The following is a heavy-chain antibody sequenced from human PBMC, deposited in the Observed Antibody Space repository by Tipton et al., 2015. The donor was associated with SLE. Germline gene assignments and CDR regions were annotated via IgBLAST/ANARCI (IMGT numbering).Heavy chain of an antibody. V-gene: IGHV3-9*01. Sequence: RSLRLSCAASGFTFDDYAMHWVRQAPGKGLEWVSGISWISNSIGYVDSVKGRFTISRDNAKNSLYLQMNSLRAEDTAFYYCVKDRGSGYSGHYYAMDVWGQGTTVTVSS. D-gene: IGHD3-22*01. CDR3: VKDRGSGYSGHYYAMDV. CDR2: ISWISNSI. J-gene: IGHJ6*02. CDR1: GFTFDDYA.